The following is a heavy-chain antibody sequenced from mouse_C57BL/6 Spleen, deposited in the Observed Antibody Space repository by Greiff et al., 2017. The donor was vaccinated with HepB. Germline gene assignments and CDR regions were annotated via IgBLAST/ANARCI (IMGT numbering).Heavy chain of an antibody. J-gene: IGHJ4*01. CDR1: GYTFTSYW. V-gene: IGHV1-64*01. D-gene: IGHD2-5*01. CDR2: IHPNSGST. Sequence: QVHVKQSGAELVKPGASVKLSCKASGYTFTSYWMHWVKQRPGQGLEWIGMIHPNSGSTNYNEKFKSKATLTVDKSSSTAYMQLSSLTSEDSAVYYCAIYSNFYAMDYWGQGTSVTVSS. CDR3: AIYSNFYAMDY.